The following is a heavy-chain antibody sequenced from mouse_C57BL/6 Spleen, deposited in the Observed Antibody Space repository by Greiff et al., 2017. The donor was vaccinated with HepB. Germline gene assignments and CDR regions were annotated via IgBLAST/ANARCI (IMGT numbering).Heavy chain of an antibody. CDR2: INPNNGGT. CDR1: GYTFTDYY. D-gene: IGHD6-5*01. Sequence: VQLQQSGPELVKPGASVKISCKASGYTFTDYYMNWVKQSHGKSLEWIGDINPNNGGTSYNQKFKGKATLTVDKSSSTAYMELRSLTSEDSAVYYCARRSYLAYWGQGTLVTVSA. CDR3: ARRSYLAY. J-gene: IGHJ3*01. V-gene: IGHV1-26*01.